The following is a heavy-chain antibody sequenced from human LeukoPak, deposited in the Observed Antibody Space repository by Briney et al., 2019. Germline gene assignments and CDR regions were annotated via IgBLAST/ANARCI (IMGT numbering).Heavy chain of an antibody. D-gene: IGHD2-2*01. CDR1: VFTFSDSP. V-gene: IGHV3-73*01. J-gene: IGHJ4*02. CDR3: ARQTVSCHDY. Sequence: GGSLRLSCVASVFTFSDSPIHWVRLAPGKGLEWVAHIRGKRDNYATAYAASVKDRFAISRDNSENTAFLQMNSLKTDDTAVYFCARQTVSCHDYWGRGTLVTVSS. CDR2: IRGKRDNYAT.